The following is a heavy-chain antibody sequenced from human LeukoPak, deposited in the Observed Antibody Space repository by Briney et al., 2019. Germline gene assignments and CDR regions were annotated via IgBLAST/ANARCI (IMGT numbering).Heavy chain of an antibody. J-gene: IGHJ3*02. CDR2: IYYSGST. CDR1: GGSISSSSYY. V-gene: IGHV4-39*01. Sequence: PSETLSLTCTVSGGSISSSSYYWGWIRQPPGKGLEWIGSIYYSGSTYYNPSLKSRVTISVDTSKNQFSLKLSSVTAADTAVYCCARREGIAVAGHDAFDIWGQGTMVTVSS. D-gene: IGHD6-19*01. CDR3: ARREGIAVAGHDAFDI.